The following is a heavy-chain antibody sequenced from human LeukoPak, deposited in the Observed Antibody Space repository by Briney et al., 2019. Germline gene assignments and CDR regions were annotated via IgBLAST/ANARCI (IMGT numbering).Heavy chain of an antibody. CDR1: GFTFEDYA. CDR2: ISWHSENV. CDR3: ARMPNDAFDI. Sequence: GGSLRLSCAASGFTFEDYAMHWVRQAPGKGLEWVSGISWHSENVGYADSVKGRFTISRDNAKNSLYLQMNSLRADDTALYYCARMPNDAFDIWGQGTMVTVSS. V-gene: IGHV3-9*01. D-gene: IGHD2-2*01. J-gene: IGHJ3*02.